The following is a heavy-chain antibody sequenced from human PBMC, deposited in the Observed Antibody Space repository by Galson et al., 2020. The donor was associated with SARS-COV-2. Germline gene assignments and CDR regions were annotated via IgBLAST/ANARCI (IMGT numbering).Heavy chain of an antibody. CDR3: ARELTAPYGMDV. J-gene: IGHJ6*02. D-gene: IGHD1-20*01. Sequence: RLSCAASGFTFSSYAMHWVRQAPGKGLEWVAVISYDGSNKYYADSVKGRFTISRDNSKNTLYLQMNSLRAEDTAVYYCARELTAPYGMDVWGQGTTVTVSS. CDR1: GFTFSSYA. V-gene: IGHV3-30-3*01. CDR2: ISYDGSNK.